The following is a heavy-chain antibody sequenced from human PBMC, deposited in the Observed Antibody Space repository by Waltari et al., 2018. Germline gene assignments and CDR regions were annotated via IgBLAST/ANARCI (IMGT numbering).Heavy chain of an antibody. Sequence: QVQLVESGGGVVQPGRSLRLSCAASGFTFSSYGMHWVRQAPGQGLEWVAVIWYDGSNKYYADSVNGRFTISRDNSKNTLYLQMNSLRAEDTAMYYCAKDSSELERPLRAFDIWGQGTMVTVSS. D-gene: IGHD1-1*01. CDR3: AKDSSELERPLRAFDI. CDR1: GFTFSSYG. J-gene: IGHJ3*02. V-gene: IGHV3-30*18. CDR2: IWYDGSNK.